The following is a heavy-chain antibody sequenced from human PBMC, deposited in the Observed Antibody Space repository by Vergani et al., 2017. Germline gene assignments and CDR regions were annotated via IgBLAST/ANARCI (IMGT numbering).Heavy chain of an antibody. CDR3: ARGVLRFLEWLFEAGNMDV. Sequence: QVQLVESGGGLVKPGRTLRLSCAASGFTFSDYYMSWIRQAPGKGLEWVSYISSSGSTIYYADSVKGRFTISRDNAKNSLYLQMNSLRAEDTAVYYCARGVLRFLEWLFEAGNMDVWGKGTTVTVSS. CDR1: GFTFSDYY. CDR2: ISSSGSTI. D-gene: IGHD3-3*01. J-gene: IGHJ6*03. V-gene: IGHV3-11*01.